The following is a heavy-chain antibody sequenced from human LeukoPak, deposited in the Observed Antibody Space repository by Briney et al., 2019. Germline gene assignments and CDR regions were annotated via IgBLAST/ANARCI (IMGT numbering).Heavy chain of an antibody. CDR1: GGSISSGGYY. J-gene: IGHJ6*02. Sequence: PSETLSLTCTVSGGSISSGGYYWSWIRQHPGKGLEWIGGINHSGSTNYNPSLKSRVTISVDTSQNQFSLKLNSVTAADTAVFYCARGRRGFGYGMDVWGQGTTVTVSS. CDR3: ARGRRGFGYGMDV. CDR2: INHSGST. V-gene: IGHV4-39*07. D-gene: IGHD3-10*01.